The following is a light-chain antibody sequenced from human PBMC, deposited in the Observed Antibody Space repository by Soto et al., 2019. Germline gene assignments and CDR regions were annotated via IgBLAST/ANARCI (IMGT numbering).Light chain of an antibody. Sequence: DIQMTQSPSTLSASVGDRVNITCRASQSVNSWLAWYQQKSGKAPTLLIYDASSLESGVPPRFSGSGSGTEFTLTISSLRPEDCASYYCQQYKIHGTFGQGTKV. CDR1: QSVNSW. V-gene: IGKV1-5*01. CDR2: DAS. J-gene: IGKJ1*01. CDR3: QQYKIHGT.